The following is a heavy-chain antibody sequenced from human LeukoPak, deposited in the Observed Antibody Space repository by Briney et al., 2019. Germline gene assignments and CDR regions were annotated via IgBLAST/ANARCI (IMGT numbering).Heavy chain of an antibody. CDR1: GFTFSNYA. CDR2: ISGSDGST. V-gene: IGHV3-23*01. CDR3: SKGRGYCTGGSCYSDY. Sequence: PGGSLRLSCTASGFTFSNYAMSWVRQPPGKGLEWVSTISGSDGSTYYADSVKGRFTISRDNSKNTLYLQMNSLRVEDTAIYYCSKGRGYCTGGSCYSDYWGQGTLVTVSS. D-gene: IGHD2-15*01. J-gene: IGHJ4*02.